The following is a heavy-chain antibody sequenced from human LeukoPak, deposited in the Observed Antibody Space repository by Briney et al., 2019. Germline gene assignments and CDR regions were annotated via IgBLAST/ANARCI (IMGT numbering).Heavy chain of an antibody. D-gene: IGHD3-10*01. V-gene: IGHV3-23*01. CDR1: GFTFRSYG. J-gene: IGHJ4*02. CDR2: ISGSGGST. CDR3: AKDFAGGHVIVWFGKLYS. Sequence: GGSLRLSCAASGFTFRSYGMSWVRQAPGKGLEWVSAISGSGGSTYYAESVKGRFIISRDNSKNTVYLQMNSLRAEDTAVYYCAKDFAGGHVIVWFGKLYSWGQGTLVCVSS.